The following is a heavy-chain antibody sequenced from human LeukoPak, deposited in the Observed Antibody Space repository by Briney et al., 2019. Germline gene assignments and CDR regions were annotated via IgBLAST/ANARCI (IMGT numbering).Heavy chain of an antibody. Sequence: SGGSLRLSCAASGFTFSSYWMHWVRQAPGKGLVWVSRINSDGSTTTYADSVKGRFTISRDNAENTLYLQMNSLRAEDTAVYYCARPGAYSNYPGAFDLWGQGTMVTVSS. CDR3: ARPGAYSNYPGAFDL. CDR1: GFTFSSYW. CDR2: INSDGSTT. V-gene: IGHV3-74*01. D-gene: IGHD4-11*01. J-gene: IGHJ3*01.